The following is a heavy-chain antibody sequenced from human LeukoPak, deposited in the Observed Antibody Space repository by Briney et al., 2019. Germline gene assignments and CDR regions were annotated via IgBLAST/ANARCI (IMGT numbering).Heavy chain of an antibody. CDR1: GYTFTGYY. V-gene: IGHV1-2*02. Sequence: GASVKVSCKASGYTFTGYYIHWVRQAPGQGLEWMGWINPDSGGTNYAQKFQGRVTMTTDTSTSTAYMELRSLRSDDTAVYYCARDGPGNSNFDYWGQGTLVTVSS. D-gene: IGHD4-23*01. CDR2: INPDSGGT. J-gene: IGHJ4*02. CDR3: ARDGPGNSNFDY.